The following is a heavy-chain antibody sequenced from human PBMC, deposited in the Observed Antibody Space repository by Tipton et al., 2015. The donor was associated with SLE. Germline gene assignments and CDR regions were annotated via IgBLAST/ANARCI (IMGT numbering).Heavy chain of an antibody. D-gene: IGHD6-19*01. CDR1: GGSFSGYY. Sequence: GLVKPSETLSLTCAVYGGSFSGYYCSWIRQPPGKGLEWIGEINHSGSTNYNPSLKSRVTISVDRSKNQFSLKLSSVTAADTAVYYCAGDHEEGYSSGWFGYWGLGTPVIVSS. V-gene: IGHV4-34*01. J-gene: IGHJ4*02. CDR3: AGDHEEGYSSGWFGY. CDR2: INHSGST.